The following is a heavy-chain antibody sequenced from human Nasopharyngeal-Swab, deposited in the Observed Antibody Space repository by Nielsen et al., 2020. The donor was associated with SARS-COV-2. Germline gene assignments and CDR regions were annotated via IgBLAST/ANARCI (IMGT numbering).Heavy chain of an antibody. CDR1: GFTFSSYW. CDR3: AKESQWLAVFDY. J-gene: IGHJ4*02. CDR2: IKQDGSEK. D-gene: IGHD6-19*01. V-gene: IGHV3-7*01. Sequence: GESLKISCAASGFTFSSYWMSWVRQAPGKGLEWVANIKQDGSEKYYVDSVKGRFTISRDNAKNSLYLQMNSLRAEDTAVYYCAKESQWLAVFDYWGQGTLVTVSS.